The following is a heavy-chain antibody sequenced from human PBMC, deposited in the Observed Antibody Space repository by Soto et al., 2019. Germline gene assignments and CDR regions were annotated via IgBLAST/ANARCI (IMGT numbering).Heavy chain of an antibody. J-gene: IGHJ3*02. CDR3: ALDSGSDVFDI. Sequence: QVQLVQSGAEVKKTGSSMKVSCKASGGSFSSYTISWVRQAPGQGLEWMGRIVPMVGRTIYAQKFQGRVAISADKSTTTAYMDLSNLASEDTAMYYCALDSGSDVFDIWGQGTLVTVSS. CDR1: GGSFSSYT. D-gene: IGHD3-10*01. CDR2: IVPMVGRT. V-gene: IGHV1-69*02.